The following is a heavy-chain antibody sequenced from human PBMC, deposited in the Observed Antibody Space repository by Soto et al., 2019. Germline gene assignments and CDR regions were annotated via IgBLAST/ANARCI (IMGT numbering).Heavy chain of an antibody. CDR2: IYISGNT. V-gene: IGHV4-4*07. CDR1: GGSVSSHY. D-gene: IGHD6-19*01. Sequence: QVQLQESGPGLVNPSETLSLTCSVSGGSVSSHYWSWVRQPAGKGLEWIGRIYISGNTKYNPSFKSRVTMSVGTSKNQVSLRLSSVTAADTAVYYCARELKPYNSGWYFTLSWGQGTLVTVSS. CDR3: ARELKPYNSGWYFTLS. J-gene: IGHJ5*02.